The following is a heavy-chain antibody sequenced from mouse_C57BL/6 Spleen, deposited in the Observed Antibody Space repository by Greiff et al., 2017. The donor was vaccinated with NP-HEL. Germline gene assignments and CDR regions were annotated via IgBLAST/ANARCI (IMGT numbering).Heavy chain of an antibody. V-gene: IGHV1-82*01. CDR1: SYAFSSSW. CDR2: IYPGDGDT. J-gene: IGHJ2*01. Sequence: QVQLKESGPELVKPGASVKISCKASSYAFSSSWMNWVKQRPGKGLEWIGRIYPGDGDTNYNGKFKGKATLTADKSSSTAYMQLSSLTSEDSAVYFCARAGSWNYFDYWGQGTTLTVSS. CDR3: ARAGSWNYFDY.